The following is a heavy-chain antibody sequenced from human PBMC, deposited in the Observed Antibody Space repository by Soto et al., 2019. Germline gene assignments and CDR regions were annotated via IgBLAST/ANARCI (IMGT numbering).Heavy chain of an antibody. CDR2: INPNSGGT. J-gene: IGHJ4*02. CDR3: ARDGTAMVPVDY. D-gene: IGHD5-18*01. V-gene: IGHV1-2*02. CDR1: GYTFTGYY. Sequence: ASVKVSCKASGYTFTGYYMHWVRQAPGQGLEGMGWINPNSGGTNYAQKFQGRVTMTRDTSISTAYMELSRLRSDDTAVYYCARDGTAMVPVDYWGQGTMVAVSS.